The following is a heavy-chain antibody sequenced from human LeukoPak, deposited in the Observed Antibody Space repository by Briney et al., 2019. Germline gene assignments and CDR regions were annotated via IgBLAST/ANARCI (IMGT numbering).Heavy chain of an antibody. Sequence: GGSLRLSCVVSGYTLTNYALHWVRQAPGKGLEWVAVISYAGTNKYYADSVKGRFTISRDNSKNTLYLQMNSLRAEDTAVYYCAKDRGYYGSGSYPFDYWGQGTLVTVSS. V-gene: IGHV3-30-3*01. CDR3: AKDRGYYGSGSYPFDY. CDR1: GYTLTNYA. CDR2: ISYAGTNK. J-gene: IGHJ4*02. D-gene: IGHD3-10*01.